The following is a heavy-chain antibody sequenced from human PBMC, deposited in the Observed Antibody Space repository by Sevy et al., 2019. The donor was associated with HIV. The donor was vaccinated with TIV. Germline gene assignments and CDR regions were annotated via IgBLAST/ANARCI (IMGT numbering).Heavy chain of an antibody. CDR3: AVGAPSVFDY. CDR2: ISSSSSYI. Sequence: GGSLRLSCAASGFTFSSYSMNWVRQSPGKGLEWVSSISSSSSYIYYADSVKGRFTISRDNAKNSLYLQMNSLRAEDTAVYYCAVGAPSVFDYWGQGTLVTVSS. J-gene: IGHJ4*02. D-gene: IGHD1-26*01. V-gene: IGHV3-21*01. CDR1: GFTFSSYS.